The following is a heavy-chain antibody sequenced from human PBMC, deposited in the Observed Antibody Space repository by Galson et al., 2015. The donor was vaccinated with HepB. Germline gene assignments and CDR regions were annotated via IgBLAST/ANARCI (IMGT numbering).Heavy chain of an antibody. CDR3: AGEDEDEFHY. J-gene: IGHJ4*02. CDR2: IYTRGST. Sequence: SLRLSCAGSGFTVSSKYMSWVRQAPGKGLEWVSLIYTRGSTYYADSVKGRFTISRDNSKNTFYLQMNSLRAEDTAVYYCAGEDEDEFHYWGQGILVTVSS. V-gene: IGHV3-53*01. CDR1: GFTVSSKY.